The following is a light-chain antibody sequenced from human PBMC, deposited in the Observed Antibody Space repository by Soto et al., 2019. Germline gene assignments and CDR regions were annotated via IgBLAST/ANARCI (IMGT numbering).Light chain of an antibody. Sequence: EIVMTQSPATLSVSPGERVNFSCRASQRIYSNLAWYQHTPGQAPRLLISGASTGATGLPSRFSGSGSGTDFTLTINSLQSEDVAVYYCQQYHHWPVTFGGGTKVDI. J-gene: IGKJ4*01. CDR3: QQYHHWPVT. CDR1: QRIYSN. CDR2: GAS. V-gene: IGKV3-15*01.